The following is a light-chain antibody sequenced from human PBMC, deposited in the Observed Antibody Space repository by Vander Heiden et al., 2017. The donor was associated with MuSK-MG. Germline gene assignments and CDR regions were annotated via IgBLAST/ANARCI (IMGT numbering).Light chain of an antibody. Sequence: DIVMTQSPDSLAVSLGERATINCKSSQSVLYSSNNKNYLAWYQHKPGQPPKLLIYWASTRESGVPDRFSGSRYGTDFTLTISSLQADDVPVYYCQQYDSNPGAITFGQERRQQI. J-gene: IGKJ5*01. CDR1: QSVLYSSNNKNY. CDR3: QQYDSNPGAIT. V-gene: IGKV4-1*01. CDR2: WAS.